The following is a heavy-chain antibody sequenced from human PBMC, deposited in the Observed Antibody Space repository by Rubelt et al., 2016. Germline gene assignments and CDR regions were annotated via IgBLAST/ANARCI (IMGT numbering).Heavy chain of an antibody. V-gene: IGHV3-48*01. D-gene: IGHD3-10*01. Sequence: EVQLLESGGGLVQPGGSPRLSCAASGFTFSIYAMNWVRQAPGKGLEWVSYISYRSGIIHYADSVMGRFTISRDNAKNSLYLQMNSRRAEDTAVYYCARGLKGRDSPLDAFDIWGQGTMVTVSS. CDR3: ARGLKGRDSPLDAFDI. CDR1: GFTFSIYA. J-gene: IGHJ3*02. CDR2: ISYRSGII.